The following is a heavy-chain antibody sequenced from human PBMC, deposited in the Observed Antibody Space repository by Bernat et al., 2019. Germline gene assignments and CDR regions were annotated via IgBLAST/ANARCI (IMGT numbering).Heavy chain of an antibody. CDR3: ARESYYNGSGSPRAFDI. Sequence: QVQLQESGPGLVKPSQTLSLTCTVSGGSISSGGYYWSWIRHHPGKGLECIGYIYYSGSTYYNPSLNSRVTISVDTSKNQFSLKLSSVTAEDTAVYYGARESYYNGSGSPRAFDIWGQGTMVTVSS. V-gene: IGHV4-31*03. CDR2: IYYSGST. D-gene: IGHD3-10*01. CDR1: GGSISSGGYY. J-gene: IGHJ3*02.